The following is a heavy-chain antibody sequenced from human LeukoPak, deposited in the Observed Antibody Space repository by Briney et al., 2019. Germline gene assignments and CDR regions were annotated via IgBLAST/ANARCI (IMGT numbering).Heavy chain of an antibody. CDR3: ARAQRYYDILTGYSYQHWFDP. V-gene: IGHV1-18*01. D-gene: IGHD3-9*01. Sequence: ASVKVSCKASGYTFTRYGISWVRQAPGQGLEWMGWISAYNGNTNYAQKLQGRVTMTTDTSTSTAYMELRSLRSDDTAVYYCARAQRYYDILTGYSYQHWFDPWGQGTLVTVSS. J-gene: IGHJ5*02. CDR1: GYTFTRYG. CDR2: ISAYNGNT.